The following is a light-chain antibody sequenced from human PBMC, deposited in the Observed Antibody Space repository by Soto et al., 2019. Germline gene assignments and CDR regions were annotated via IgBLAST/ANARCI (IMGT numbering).Light chain of an antibody. Sequence: QSVLTQPPSVSGAPGQRVTISCIGAGYDVHCYQQLPGTAPKVLIYGNNNRPSGVPDRFSGSKSGTSASLAITGLQAEDEADYYCQSYDSSLSGGVFGGGTKLTVL. J-gene: IGLJ3*02. CDR2: GNN. CDR3: QSYDSSLSGGV. V-gene: IGLV1-40*01. CDR1: GAGYD.